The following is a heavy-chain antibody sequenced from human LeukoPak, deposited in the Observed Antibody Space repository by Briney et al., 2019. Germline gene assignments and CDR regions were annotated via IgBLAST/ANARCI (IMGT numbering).Heavy chain of an antibody. D-gene: IGHD2-2*01. CDR1: GFTFSSYW. CDR3: ATARRPDGVVPAARYMDV. CDR2: IKHDGSDK. J-gene: IGHJ6*03. V-gene: IGHV3-7*01. Sequence: GGSLRLSXAASGFTFSSYWMSWVRQTPGKGLEWLAYIKHDGSDKYHVDSVKGRFTISRDNSKNSLYLQMNSLRADDTAVYYCATARRPDGVVPAARYMDVWGKGTTVTVSS.